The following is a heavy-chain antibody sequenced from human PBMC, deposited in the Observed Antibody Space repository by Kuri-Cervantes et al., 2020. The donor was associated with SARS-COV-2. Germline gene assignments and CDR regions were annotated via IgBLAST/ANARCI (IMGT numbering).Heavy chain of an antibody. CDR1: GGSFSGYY. Sequence: GSLRLSCAVYGGSFSGYYWSWIRQPPGKGLEWIGEINHSGSTNYNPSLKSRVTISVDTSKNQFSLKLSSVTAADTAVYYCARDLATIPNWFDPWGQGTLVTVSS. V-gene: IGHV4-34*01. CDR2: INHSGST. J-gene: IGHJ5*02. D-gene: IGHD5-12*01. CDR3: ARDLATIPNWFDP.